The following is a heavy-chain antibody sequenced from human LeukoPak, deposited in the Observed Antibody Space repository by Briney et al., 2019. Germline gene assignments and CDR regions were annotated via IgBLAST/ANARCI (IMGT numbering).Heavy chain of an antibody. V-gene: IGHV4-31*01. CDR3: ASGGYIAAAGTALGMDV. Sequence: PSETLSLTCTVSGGSISSGGYYWSWIRQHPGKGLERIGYIYYSGSTYYNPSLKSQVTISVDTSKNQFSLKLSSVTAADTAVYYCASGGYIAAAGTALGMDVWGQGTTVTVSS. J-gene: IGHJ6*02. D-gene: IGHD6-13*01. CDR2: IYYSGST. CDR1: GGSISSGGYY.